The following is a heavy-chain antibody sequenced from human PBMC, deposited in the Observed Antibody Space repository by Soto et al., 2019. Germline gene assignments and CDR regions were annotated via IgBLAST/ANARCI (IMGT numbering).Heavy chain of an antibody. CDR3: ARVYCSSTSCYFRPDY. CDR1: GYTITRYA. CDR2: INAGNGNT. D-gene: IGHD2-2*01. Sequence: ASVKGSCKTSGYTITRYAVHWVRQAPGQRLEWMGWINAGNGNTKYSQKFQGRVTITRDTSASTAYMELSSLRSEDTAVYYCARVYCSSTSCYFRPDYWGQGTLVTVSS. V-gene: IGHV1-3*01. J-gene: IGHJ4*02.